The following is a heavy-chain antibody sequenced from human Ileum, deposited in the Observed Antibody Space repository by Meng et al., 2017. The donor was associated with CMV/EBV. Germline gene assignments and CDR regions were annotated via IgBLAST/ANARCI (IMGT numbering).Heavy chain of an antibody. CDR2: INPNTGDT. D-gene: IGHD5-18*01. J-gene: IGHJ4*02. CDR1: GHTFTGHN. Sequence: QVNLGRSGAEIKKPGASVKVSCKASGHTFTGHNIHWVRQAPGQGLEWMGRINPNTGDTKNAQNFQGRVTMTRDTSNGTAYMELTNLRSDDTAVYFCTRSWIHLWSHDFDYWGQGTLVTVSS. V-gene: IGHV1-2*06. CDR3: TRSWIHLWSHDFDY.